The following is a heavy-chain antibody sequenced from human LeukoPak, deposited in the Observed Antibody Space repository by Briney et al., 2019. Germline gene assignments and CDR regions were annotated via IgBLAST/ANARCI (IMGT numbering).Heavy chain of an antibody. Sequence: PSETLSFTCAVYGGSFSGYYWSWIRQPPGKGLEWIGEINHSGSTNYNPSLKSRVTISVDTSKNQFSLKLSSVTAADTAVYYCAREARYDFWSGYYSDSYYFDYWGQGTLVTVSS. CDR3: AREARYDFWSGYYSDSYYFDY. CDR1: GGSFSGYY. CDR2: INHSGST. D-gene: IGHD3-3*01. J-gene: IGHJ4*02. V-gene: IGHV4-34*01.